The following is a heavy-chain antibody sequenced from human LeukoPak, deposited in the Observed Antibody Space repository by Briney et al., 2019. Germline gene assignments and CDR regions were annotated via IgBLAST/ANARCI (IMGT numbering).Heavy chain of an antibody. CDR3: ARVGYSYVINDWSRTGLGAYPTKYYYHMDV. D-gene: IGHD5-18*01. CDR2: YKHSGCT. Sequence: PSETLSLTCAVCDGSFSGYHWIWIRHPPGKGREWIGEYKHSGCTNYNPSLKSRVTISGDTSKDQFSLKLSSVTAADTAVYFCARVGYSYVINDWSRTGLGAYPTKYYYHMDVWGKGTTVTVSS. CDR1: DGSFSGYH. J-gene: IGHJ6*03. V-gene: IGHV4-34*01.